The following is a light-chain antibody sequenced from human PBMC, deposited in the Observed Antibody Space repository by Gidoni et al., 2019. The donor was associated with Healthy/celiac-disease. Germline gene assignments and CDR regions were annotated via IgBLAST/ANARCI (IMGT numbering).Light chain of an antibody. CDR3: QQRSNWPPLT. V-gene: IGKV3-11*01. Sequence: EIVVTQPPATLSLSPGERATLPCRASQSVSSYLAWSQQKPGQAPRLLIYDAANRATGIPATFSRRGSWTGFTLTIRSLEPEYFAVYYCQQRSNWPPLTFGGGTKVEIK. CDR2: DAA. CDR1: QSVSSY. J-gene: IGKJ4*01.